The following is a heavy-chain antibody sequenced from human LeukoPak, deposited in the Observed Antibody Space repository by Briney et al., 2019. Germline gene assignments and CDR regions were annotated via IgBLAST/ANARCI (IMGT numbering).Heavy chain of an antibody. Sequence: GGSLRLSCEASGFTFSAYAMHWVRQAPGKGLERVAIISYEGGNNYYADSVKGRFTISRDKSKNTLFLQMNSLRAEDTAVYYCAKTDYGDLSLDYWGQGTLVTVSS. CDR3: AKTDYGDLSLDY. J-gene: IGHJ4*02. CDR1: GFTFSAYA. V-gene: IGHV3-30*18. D-gene: IGHD4-17*01. CDR2: ISYEGGNN.